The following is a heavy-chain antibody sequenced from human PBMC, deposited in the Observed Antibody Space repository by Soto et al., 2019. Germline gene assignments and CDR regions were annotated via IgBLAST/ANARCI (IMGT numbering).Heavy chain of an antibody. V-gene: IGHV3-15*07. D-gene: IGHD1-26*01. CDR1: GFTFTDAW. CDR2: IKGKSHGGTT. CDR3: TDGIVGDTNGMEV. Sequence: EVQLVESGGDLVKPGGSLRLSCAASGFTFTDAWMNWVRQAPGKGLEWVGRIKGKSHGGTTDYAAPVKGRFTIARDDSKNTLYLQMNNLKTEDTAVYYCTDGIVGDTNGMEVWGQGTTVTVSS. J-gene: IGHJ6*02.